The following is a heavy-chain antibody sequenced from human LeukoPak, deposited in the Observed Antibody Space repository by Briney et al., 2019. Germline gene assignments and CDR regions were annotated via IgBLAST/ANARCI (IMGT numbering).Heavy chain of an antibody. V-gene: IGHV3-21*01. CDR1: GFTFSSYS. Sequence: GGSLRLSCAASGFTFSSYSMNWIRQAPGKGLEWVSSISSSSSYIYYADSVKGRFTISRDNAKNSLYLQMNSLRAEDTAVYYCARDISGDSAGFDPWGREPWSPSPQ. CDR3: ARDISGDSAGFDP. CDR2: ISSSSSYI. D-gene: IGHD3-10*01. J-gene: IGHJ5*02.